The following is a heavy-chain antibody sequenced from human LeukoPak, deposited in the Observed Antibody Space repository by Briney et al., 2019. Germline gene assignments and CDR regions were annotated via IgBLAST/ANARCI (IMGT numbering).Heavy chain of an antibody. Sequence: PGGSLRLSCAASGFIFSSYAMSWVRQAPGKGLELVSTISGSGGSTYYADSVKGRFTISRDNSRNTLYLQMNSLRADDTAVYYCARVEILTGYCFDHWGQGTLVTVSS. CDR2: ISGSGGST. J-gene: IGHJ4*02. D-gene: IGHD3-9*01. CDR3: ARVEILTGYCFDH. V-gene: IGHV3-23*01. CDR1: GFIFSSYA.